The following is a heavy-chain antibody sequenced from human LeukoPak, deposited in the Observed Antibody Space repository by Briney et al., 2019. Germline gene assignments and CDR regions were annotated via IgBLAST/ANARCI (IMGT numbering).Heavy chain of an antibody. CDR3: AKDLAYYDFWSGYPTGMDV. CDR2: ISGSGGST. Sequence: GGSLRLSCAASGFTFSSYAMSWVRQAPGKGLEWVSAISGSGGSTYYADSVKGRFTISRDNSKNTLYLQMNSLRAEDTAVYYCAKDLAYYDFWSGYPTGMDVWGKGTTVTVSS. J-gene: IGHJ6*04. CDR1: GFTFSSYA. V-gene: IGHV3-23*01. D-gene: IGHD3-3*01.